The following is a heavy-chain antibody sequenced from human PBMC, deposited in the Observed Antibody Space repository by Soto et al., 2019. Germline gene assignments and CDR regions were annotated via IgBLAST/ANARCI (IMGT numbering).Heavy chain of an antibody. V-gene: IGHV1-18*01. CDR1: GYTFTSYG. Sequence: ASVNVSCKASGYTFTSYGISWVRQAPGQGLEWMGWISAYNGNTNYAQKLQGRVTMTTDTSTSTAYMELRSLRSDDTAVYYCARDQERYFDWLPRYYYYYYMDVWGKGTTVTVSS. CDR3: ARDQERYFDWLPRYYYYYYMDV. J-gene: IGHJ6*03. CDR2: ISAYNGNT. D-gene: IGHD3-9*01.